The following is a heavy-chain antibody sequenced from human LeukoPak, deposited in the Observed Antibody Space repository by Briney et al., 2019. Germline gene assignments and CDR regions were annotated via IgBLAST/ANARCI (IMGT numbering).Heavy chain of an antibody. CDR3: ARLGGYSYGGNFDY. V-gene: IGHV4-30-4*08. CDR1: GGSISSGDYY. Sequence: SETLSLTCTVSGGSISSGDYYWSWIRQPPGKGLEWIGYIYYSGSTYYNPSLQSRFTISVDTSKNQFSLKLSSVTAADTAVYYCARLGGYSYGGNFDYWGQGTLVTVSS. D-gene: IGHD5-18*01. CDR2: IYYSGST. J-gene: IGHJ4*02.